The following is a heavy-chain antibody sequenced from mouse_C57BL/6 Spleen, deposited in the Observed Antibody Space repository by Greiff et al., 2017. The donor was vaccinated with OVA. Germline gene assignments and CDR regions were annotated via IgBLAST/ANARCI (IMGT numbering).Heavy chain of an antibody. D-gene: IGHD1-1*01. CDR2: INPGSGGT. Sequence: QVQLQQSGAELVRPGTSVKVSCKASGYAFTNYLIEWVKQRPGQGLEWIGVINPGSGGTNYNEKFKGKATLTADKSSSTAYMQLSSLTSEDSAVYFCARSGYYYGSLSYYAMDYWGQGPSVTVSS. J-gene: IGHJ4*01. V-gene: IGHV1-54*01. CDR1: GYAFTNYL. CDR3: ARSGYYYGSLSYYAMDY.